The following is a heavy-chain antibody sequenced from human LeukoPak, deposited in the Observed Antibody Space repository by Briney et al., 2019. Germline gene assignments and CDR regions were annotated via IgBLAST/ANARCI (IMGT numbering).Heavy chain of an antibody. J-gene: IGHJ3*02. Sequence: GASVKVSCKASGGTFSSYAISWVRQATGQGLEWMGRIIPIFGTANYAQKFQGRVTITTDESTSTAYMELSSLRSEDTAVYYCARAPYSGSYHEAFDIWGQGTMVTVSS. CDR2: IIPIFGTA. V-gene: IGHV1-69*05. CDR1: GGTFSSYA. D-gene: IGHD1-26*01. CDR3: ARAPYSGSYHEAFDI.